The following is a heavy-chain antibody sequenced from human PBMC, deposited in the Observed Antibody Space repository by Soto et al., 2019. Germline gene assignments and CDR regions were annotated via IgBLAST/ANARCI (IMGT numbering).Heavy chain of an antibody. V-gene: IGHV3-30*18. CDR1: GFTFSSYG. CDR2: LSYDGSKK. J-gene: IGHJ4*02. Sequence: PGGSLRLSCAASGFTFSSYGMYWVRQAPGKGLEWVAVLSYDGSKKYYADSVKGRFAISRDNSKNALYLQMYSLRAEDTAVYYCAKDLVAGSLGCDYFDCWGQGT. CDR3: AKDLVAGSLGCDYFDC. D-gene: IGHD6-19*01.